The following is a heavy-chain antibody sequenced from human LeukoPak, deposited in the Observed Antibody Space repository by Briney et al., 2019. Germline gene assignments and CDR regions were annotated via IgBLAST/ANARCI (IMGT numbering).Heavy chain of an antibody. CDR1: GFTFSSYW. CDR3: ARDQDYYDSSGYSDY. CDR2: INSDGSST. V-gene: IGHV3-74*01. J-gene: IGHJ4*02. Sequence: GGSLRLSCAASGFTFSSYWMHWVRQVPGKGLVWVSRINSDGSSTSYADSVKGRFTISRDNAKNSLYLQMNSLRAEDTAVYYCARDQDYYDSSGYSDYWGQGTLVTVSS. D-gene: IGHD3-22*01.